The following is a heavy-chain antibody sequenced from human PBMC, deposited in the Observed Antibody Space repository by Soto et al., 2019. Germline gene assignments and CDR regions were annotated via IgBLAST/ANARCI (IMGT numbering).Heavy chain of an antibody. Sequence: QVQLQESGPGLVKPSGTLSLTCALSGASIITDNWWSWVRQPPGKETEWIGEIYHSGNTNFNPSVKSRVTISVDTSKNQFSLTVSSVTAADTAIYCCARASASSKLRGVVINWGQGTLVTVSS. CDR3: ARASASSKLRGVVIN. CDR1: GASIITDNW. D-gene: IGHD3-10*01. J-gene: IGHJ4*02. V-gene: IGHV4-4*01. CDR2: IYHSGNT.